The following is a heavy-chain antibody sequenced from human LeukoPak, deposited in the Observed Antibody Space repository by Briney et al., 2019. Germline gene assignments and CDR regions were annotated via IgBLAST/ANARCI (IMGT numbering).Heavy chain of an antibody. CDR3: ARDQAGSGHYADY. CDR2: ISWNSGTI. Sequence: GRSLRLSCAASGFTFDDYAMHWVRQAPGKGLEWVSGISWNSGTIGYADSVKGRFTISRDNAKNSLYLQMNSLRAEDTAVYYCARDQAGSGHYADYWGQGTLVTVSS. V-gene: IGHV3-9*01. D-gene: IGHD3-10*01. CDR1: GFTFDDYA. J-gene: IGHJ4*02.